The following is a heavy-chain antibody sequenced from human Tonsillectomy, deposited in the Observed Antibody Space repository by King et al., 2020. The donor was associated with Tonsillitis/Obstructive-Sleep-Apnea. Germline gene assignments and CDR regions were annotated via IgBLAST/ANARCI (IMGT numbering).Heavy chain of an antibody. CDR2: IDPSDSYI. Sequence: VQLVESGAEVKKPGESLRISCKGSGYSFTSYWINWVRQMPGKGLEWVGRIDPSDSYINYSPSCQGHVTISADKSINTAYLQWSSLTASDTAMYYCARGVVVPATIDWFDPWGQGTLVTVSS. V-gene: IGHV5-10-1*03. D-gene: IGHD2-2*01. J-gene: IGHJ5*02. CDR3: ARGVVVPATIDWFDP. CDR1: GYSFTSYW.